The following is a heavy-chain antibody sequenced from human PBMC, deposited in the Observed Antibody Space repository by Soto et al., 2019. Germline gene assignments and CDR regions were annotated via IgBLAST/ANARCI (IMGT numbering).Heavy chain of an antibody. CDR2: ISGSGGST. J-gene: IGHJ6*02. V-gene: IGHV3-23*01. D-gene: IGHD1-26*01. CDR3: ATYSGNYERYGVYYGMDV. CDR1: GFTFSDYA. Sequence: GVSLRLSCSASGFTFSDYAISWVRQAPGKGLEWVSSISGSGGSTYYADSVKGRFTISRDNSKNTLYLQMNSLRAEDTAVYYCATYSGNYERYGVYYGMDVWGQGTTVTVSS.